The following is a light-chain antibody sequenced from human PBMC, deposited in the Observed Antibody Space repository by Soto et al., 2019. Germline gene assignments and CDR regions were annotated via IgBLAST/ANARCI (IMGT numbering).Light chain of an antibody. CDR3: QQRTNWPPT. Sequence: EIVLTQSPATLSLCRGERATLSCRASQSVRNDLVWYHQKPGQAPRVLIYSASNRATGIPARFSGSGSGTDFTLTISSLEPEDFAVYYCQQRTNWPPTFGGGTKVEMK. V-gene: IGKV3-11*01. CDR2: SAS. CDR1: QSVRND. J-gene: IGKJ4*01.